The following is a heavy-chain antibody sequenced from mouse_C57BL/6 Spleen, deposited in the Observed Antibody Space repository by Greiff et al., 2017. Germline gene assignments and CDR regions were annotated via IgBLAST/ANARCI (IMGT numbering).Heavy chain of an antibody. D-gene: IGHD1-1*01. CDR2: INPNYGTT. V-gene: IGHV1-39*01. J-gene: IGHJ3*01. CDR1: GYTFTDYN. CDR3: AREGDYYDNSYTAWFAY. Sequence: VQLQQSGPELVKPGASVKISCKASGYTFTDYNMNWVKQSNGKSLEWIGVINPNYGTTSYNQKFKGKATLTVDQSSSTAYMQLNSLRSEDSAVYACAREGDYYDNSYTAWFAYWGQGTLVTVSA.